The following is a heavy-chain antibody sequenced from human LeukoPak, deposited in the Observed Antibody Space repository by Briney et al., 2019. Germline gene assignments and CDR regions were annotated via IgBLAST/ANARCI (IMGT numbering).Heavy chain of an antibody. CDR1: GFTFSTYG. CDR2: IYSGGNI. D-gene: IGHD4-23*01. J-gene: IGHJ3*01. Sequence: GGSLRLSCAASGFTFSTYGMNWVRQAPGKGLEWVSVIYSGGNIYYADSVKGRFTISRDNSKNMLYLQMNSLRAEDTAVYYCAKDRPGGPPLLWGQGTMVTVSS. V-gene: IGHV3-66*01. CDR3: AKDRPGGPPLL.